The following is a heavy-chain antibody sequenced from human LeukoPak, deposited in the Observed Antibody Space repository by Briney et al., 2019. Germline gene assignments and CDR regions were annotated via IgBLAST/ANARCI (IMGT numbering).Heavy chain of an antibody. CDR1: GGSISSYY. CDR2: IYYSGST. Sequence: SETLSLTCLVSGGSISSYYWSWIRQPPGKGLEWIGYIYYSGSTNYSPSLKSRVTISVDTSKKHFSLKLSSVTAADTAVYYCARGPSSSYAYYMDVWGKGTTVTVPS. J-gene: IGHJ6*03. D-gene: IGHD1-26*01. V-gene: IGHV4-59*01. CDR3: ARGPSSSYAYYMDV.